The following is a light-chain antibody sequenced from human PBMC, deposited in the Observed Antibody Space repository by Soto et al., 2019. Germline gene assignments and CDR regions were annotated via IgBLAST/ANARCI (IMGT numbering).Light chain of an antibody. V-gene: IGLV2-8*01. CDR3: ASYTGSDTLV. Sequence: QSALTQPPSASGSPGQSVTISCTGTSSDVGGYNYVSWYQQHPGKAPKLMIYEVSKRPSGVPDRLSGPKSGNTASLTVSGLQVEDEADYYCASYTGSDTLVFGGGTQLTVL. J-gene: IGLJ2*01. CDR1: SSDVGGYNY. CDR2: EVS.